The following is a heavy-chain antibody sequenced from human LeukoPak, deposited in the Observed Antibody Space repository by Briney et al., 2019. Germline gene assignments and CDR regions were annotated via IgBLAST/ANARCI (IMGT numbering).Heavy chain of an antibody. CDR2: ISSSGSTI. CDR3: ARAYGDYLSVDY. CDR1: GFTFSSYE. D-gene: IGHD4-17*01. Sequence: GGSLRLSCAASGFTFSSYEMNWVRQAPGKGLEWVSYISSSGSTIYYADSVKGRFTISRDNAKNSLYLQMNSLRAEDTAVYYCARAYGDYLSVDYWGQGTLVTVSS. J-gene: IGHJ4*02. V-gene: IGHV3-48*03.